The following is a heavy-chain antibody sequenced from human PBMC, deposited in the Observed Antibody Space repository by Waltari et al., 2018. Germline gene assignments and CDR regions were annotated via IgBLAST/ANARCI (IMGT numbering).Heavy chain of an antibody. D-gene: IGHD3-3*01. J-gene: IGHJ4*02. CDR1: GDPISGRRNY. CDR3: ARQLRFVDWIPRYFDS. CDR2: IYYSGTT. Sequence: QMELQESGPRLVKPSETLSLTCNVSGDPISGRRNYRAWLRQPPGKNLQWIGSIYYSGTTYYNPSLNGRFAISVDTSRNQFSLNVNSVTAADTGIYYCARQLRFVDWIPRYFDSWGRGTLATVSS. V-gene: IGHV4-39*01.